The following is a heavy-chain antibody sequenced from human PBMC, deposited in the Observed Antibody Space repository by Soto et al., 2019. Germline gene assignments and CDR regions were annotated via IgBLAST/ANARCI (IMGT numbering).Heavy chain of an antibody. D-gene: IGHD6-13*01. CDR2: ISYDGSNK. J-gene: IGHJ4*02. CDR1: GFTFSSYG. CDR3: AKDPTAAGPQD. Sequence: HPGGSLRLSCAASGFTFSSYGMHWVRQAPGKGLEWVAVISYDGSNKYYADSVKGRFTISRDNSKNTLYLQMNSLRAEDTAVYYCAKDPTAAGPQDWGQGTLVTVSS. V-gene: IGHV3-30*18.